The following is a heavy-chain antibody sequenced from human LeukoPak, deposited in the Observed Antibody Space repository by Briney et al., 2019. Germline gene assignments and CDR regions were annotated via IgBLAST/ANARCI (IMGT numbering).Heavy chain of an antibody. CDR1: GFTFSSYA. D-gene: IGHD3-9*01. V-gene: IGHV3-23*01. J-gene: IGHJ3*02. CDR2: ISCSGGRT. CDR3: AKEDNDILTGYYPPSLDI. Sequence: GGSLRLSCAASGFTFSSYAMSWVRQAPGKGLEWVSAISCSGGRTYYADSVKGRFTISRDNSKNTLYLQMNSLRAEDTAVYYCAKEDNDILTGYYPPSLDIWGQGTMVTVSS.